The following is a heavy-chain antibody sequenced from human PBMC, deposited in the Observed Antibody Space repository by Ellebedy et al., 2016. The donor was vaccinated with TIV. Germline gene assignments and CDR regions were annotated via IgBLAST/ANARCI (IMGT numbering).Heavy chain of an antibody. Sequence: ASVKVSCKASGDTLNRYGFSWVRQAPGQGLEWMGWVSTYNIFPNYAQTFRGRVSMTTDTSTRTAYMELRSLTSDDTAVYYCARDMVQGMVSRYLWFDYWGQGTLVTVSS. CDR3: ARDMVQGMVSRYLWFDY. D-gene: IGHD5/OR15-5a*01. J-gene: IGHJ4*02. V-gene: IGHV1-18*01. CDR1: GDTLNRYG. CDR2: VSTYNIFP.